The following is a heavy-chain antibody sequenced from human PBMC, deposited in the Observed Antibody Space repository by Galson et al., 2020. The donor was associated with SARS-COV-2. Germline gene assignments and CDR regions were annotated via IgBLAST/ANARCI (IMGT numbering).Heavy chain of an antibody. D-gene: IGHD5-12*01. CDR3: ARDYRSYSGYDWSPDY. Sequence: GGSLRLSCAASGFNFGIYAMHWVRQAPGKGLEWVAVILYDGSRKYYADSVKGRFSIPRDNSENTLFLDMNSLRSEDTAVYYCARDYRSYSGYDWSPDYWGQGTLVTVSS. CDR1: GFNFGIYA. V-gene: IGHV3-30*16. J-gene: IGHJ4*02. CDR2: ILYDGSRK.